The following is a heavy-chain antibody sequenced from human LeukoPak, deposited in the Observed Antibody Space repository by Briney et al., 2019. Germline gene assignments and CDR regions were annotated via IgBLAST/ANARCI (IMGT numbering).Heavy chain of an antibody. V-gene: IGHV3-23*01. J-gene: IGHJ4*02. Sequence: GGSLRLSCAASGFTFSNFAMLWVRQAPGKGLEWVSSISGSGDSTHYTDSVKGRFTISKDNSRNTVYLQINSLRAEDTALYYCAKVLVSGYYYDYWGQGTLVTVSS. CDR1: GFTFSNFA. CDR2: ISGSGDST. D-gene: IGHD3-22*01. CDR3: AKVLVSGYYYDY.